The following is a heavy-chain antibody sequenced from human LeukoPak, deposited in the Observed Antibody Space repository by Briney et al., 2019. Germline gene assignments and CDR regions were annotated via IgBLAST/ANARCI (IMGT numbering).Heavy chain of an antibody. D-gene: IGHD5-18*01. J-gene: IGHJ4*02. V-gene: IGHV3-23*01. CDR3: AKDQGYSYYYLDY. CDR1: GCTFNSHA. Sequence: SGGSLRLSCAASGCTFNSHAMSWVRQAPGKGLEWVSGINGNGASTYYSDSVKGRFTISRDNSKNTVYLLMSSLRAEDTAVYYCAKDQGYSYYYLDYWGQGTLVTVSS. CDR2: INGNGAST.